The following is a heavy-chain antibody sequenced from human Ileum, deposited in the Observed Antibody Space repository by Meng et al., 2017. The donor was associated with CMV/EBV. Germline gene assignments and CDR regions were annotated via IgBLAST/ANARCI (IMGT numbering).Heavy chain of an antibody. CDR1: GGSFSEYH. D-gene: IGHD3-3*01. V-gene: IGHV4-34*01. CDR2: INHGGSS. Sequence: VRLQQGGAGLMKPSETLYLMCAVYGGSFSEYHWSWIRQPPGKGLEWIGEINHGGSSNYNPSLKSRVTISVDRSRNQVSLKLTSVTAADTAVYYCARASPQRRFLSYWGQGTLVTVSS. J-gene: IGHJ4*02. CDR3: ARASPQRRFLSY.